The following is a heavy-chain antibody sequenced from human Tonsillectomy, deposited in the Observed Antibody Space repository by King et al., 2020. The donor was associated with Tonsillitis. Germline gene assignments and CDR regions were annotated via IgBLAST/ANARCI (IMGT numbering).Heavy chain of an antibody. J-gene: IGHJ4*02. CDR1: GGSIGSFY. CDR3: ARRPRGDFKPRDFFDK. D-gene: IGHD4-17*01. CDR2: AFHSGST. Sequence: VQLQESGPGLMKPSETLSLTCSVSGGSIGSFYWSWIRQSPGRGLEWIGYAFHSGSTNFNPSLKNRVTISLDTSKNQVSLNLTSVTSAYTAVYYFARRPRGDFKPRDFFDKWGQGTLVTVSS. V-gene: IGHV4-59*01.